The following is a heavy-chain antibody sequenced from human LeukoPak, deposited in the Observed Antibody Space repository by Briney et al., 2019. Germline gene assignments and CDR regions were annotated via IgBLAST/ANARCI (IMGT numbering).Heavy chain of an antibody. D-gene: IGHD2-2*01. Sequence: GGSLRLSCAASGFTFSSYAMSWVRQAPGKGLEWVSAISGSGGSTYYADSVKGRFTISRDNSKNTLYLQMNSLRAEDTAVYYCARGSGPYCSSTSCYRPCDYWGQGTLVTVSS. CDR2: ISGSGGST. V-gene: IGHV3-23*01. J-gene: IGHJ4*02. CDR1: GFTFSSYA. CDR3: ARGSGPYCSSTSCYRPCDY.